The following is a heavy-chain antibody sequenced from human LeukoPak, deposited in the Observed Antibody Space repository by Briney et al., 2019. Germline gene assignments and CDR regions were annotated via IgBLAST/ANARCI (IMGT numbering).Heavy chain of an antibody. Sequence: SETLSLTCSVSGGSIRSYYWNWIRQSPGKGLEWIGYIYYSGSINYNPSFKSRVTMSVDTSKNQFSLKLHSVTAADTATYYCARSLGITSLDYWGQGMLVTVSS. V-gene: IGHV4-59*01. CDR2: IYYSGSI. CDR1: GGSIRSYY. J-gene: IGHJ4*02. D-gene: IGHD1-14*01. CDR3: ARSLGITSLDY.